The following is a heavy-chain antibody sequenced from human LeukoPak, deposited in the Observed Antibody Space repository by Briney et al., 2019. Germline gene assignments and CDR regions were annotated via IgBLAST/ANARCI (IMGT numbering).Heavy chain of an antibody. CDR3: AKDFGRNLGGPGY. CDR1: GFTFSTYT. Sequence: PGGSLRLSCAASGFTFSTYTMAWVRQAPGGGLEWVSGISDNGGRTYYADSVKGRFAISRDDSKSTLYLRMNSLRGEDTAVYYCAKDFGRNLGGPGYWGRGTLVIVSS. CDR2: ISDNGGRT. V-gene: IGHV3-23*01. J-gene: IGHJ4*02. D-gene: IGHD1-14*01.